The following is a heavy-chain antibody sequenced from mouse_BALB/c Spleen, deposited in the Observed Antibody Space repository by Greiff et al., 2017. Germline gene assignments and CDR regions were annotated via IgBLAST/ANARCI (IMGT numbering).Heavy chain of an antibody. J-gene: IGHJ1*01. Sequence: QVQLKQSGAELVRPGTSVKISCKASGYTFTNYWLGWVKQRPGHGLEWIGDIYPGGGYTNYNEKFKGKATLTADTSSSTAYMQLSSLTSEDSAVYFCARQNYGSIDWYFDVWGAGTTVTVSS. CDR3: ARQNYGSIDWYFDV. D-gene: IGHD1-1*01. V-gene: IGHV1-63*02. CDR2: IYPGGGYT. CDR1: GYTFTNYW.